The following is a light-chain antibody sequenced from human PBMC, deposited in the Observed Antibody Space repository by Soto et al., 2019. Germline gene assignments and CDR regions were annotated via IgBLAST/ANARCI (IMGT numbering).Light chain of an antibody. CDR2: DVS. CDR3: CSYAGRYICDLV. V-gene: IGLV2-11*01. CDR1: SNDVGGYNY. Sequence: QSALTQPRSVSGSPGQSVTITCNGNSNDVGGYNYVSWYQQHPGKAPKLMIYDVSKRPSGVAARFSGSKSGNAASLTISGLQAEDEADYDCCSYAGRYICDLVFGGGTKLTVL. J-gene: IGLJ2*01.